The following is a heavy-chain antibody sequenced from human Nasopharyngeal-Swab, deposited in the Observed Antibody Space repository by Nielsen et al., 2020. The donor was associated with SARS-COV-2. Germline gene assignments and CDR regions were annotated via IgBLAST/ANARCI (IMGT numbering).Heavy chain of an antibody. CDR2: IYYSGST. V-gene: IGHV4-30-4*01. D-gene: IGHD2-2*01. Sequence: WIRQPPGKGLEWIGYIYYSGSTYYNPSLKSRVTISVDTSKNQFSLKLSSVTAADTVVYYCARDDVYCSSTSCYQAPLNYWGQGTLVTVSS. J-gene: IGHJ4*02. CDR3: ARDDVYCSSTSCYQAPLNY.